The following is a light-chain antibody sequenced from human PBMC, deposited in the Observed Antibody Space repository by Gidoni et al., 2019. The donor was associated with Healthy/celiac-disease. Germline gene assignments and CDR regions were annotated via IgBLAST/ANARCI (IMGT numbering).Light chain of an antibody. CDR1: QGISNY. V-gene: IGKV1-27*01. CDR2: AAS. CDR3: QKNNSAPRT. J-gene: IGKJ3*01. Sequence: IKLTQSPSSLSASVGDRVTITCRASQGISNYLVWYQQKPGKVPKLLIYAASTLQSGVPSRFSGSGSGTDFTLTISSLQPEDVATYYCQKNNSAPRTFGPGTKVDIK.